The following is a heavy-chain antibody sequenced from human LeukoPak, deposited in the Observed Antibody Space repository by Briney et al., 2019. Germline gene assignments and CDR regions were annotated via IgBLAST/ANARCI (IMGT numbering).Heavy chain of an antibody. CDR2: IIPIFGTA. D-gene: IGHD1-26*01. CDR3: ARERGRYSGSHDAFDI. CDR1: GGTFSSYA. Sequence: PGASVKVSCKASGGTFSSYAISWVRQAPGQGLEWMGGIIPIFGTANYAQKFQGRVTITADESTSTAYMELSSLRSEDTAVYYCARERGRYSGSHDAFDIWGQGTMVTVSS. J-gene: IGHJ3*02. V-gene: IGHV1-69*13.